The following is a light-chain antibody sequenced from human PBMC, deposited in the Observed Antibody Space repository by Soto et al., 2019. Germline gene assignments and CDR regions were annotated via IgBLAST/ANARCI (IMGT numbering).Light chain of an antibody. CDR3: SSYSFTSTYA. CDR1: NSDVGAYRY. J-gene: IGLJ1*01. Sequence: QSVLTQPASVSGSPGQAITISCSGSNSDVGAYRYVSWYQQHPGKAPKLMIYEVSNRPSGVSERFSGSKSGNTASLTIFGLQAVYEADYYCSSYSFTSTYAFGSGT. CDR2: EVS. V-gene: IGLV2-14*01.